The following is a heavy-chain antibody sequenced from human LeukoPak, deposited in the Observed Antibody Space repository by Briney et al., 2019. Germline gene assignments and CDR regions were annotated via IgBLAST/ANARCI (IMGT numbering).Heavy chain of an antibody. CDR1: GFTFRNYA. Sequence: GRSLRLSCAASGFTFRNYAMHWLRQAPGKGPEWVAVVSYEGDEKYYGESVKGRFTISRDNFRNTLYLQMNSLRPDDTAVYYCARGGPPLRYDILTGYYDYWGQGTLVTVSS. J-gene: IGHJ4*02. CDR2: VSYEGDEK. V-gene: IGHV3-30-3*01. D-gene: IGHD3-9*01. CDR3: ARGGPPLRYDILTGYYDY.